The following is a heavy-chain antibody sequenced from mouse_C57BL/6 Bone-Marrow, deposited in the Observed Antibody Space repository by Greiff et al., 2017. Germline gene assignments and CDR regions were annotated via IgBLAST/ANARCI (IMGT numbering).Heavy chain of an antibody. CDR3: AKKDITTAPYAMDY. D-gene: IGHD1-1*01. CDR2: LWRGGST. CDR1: GFSLTCYG. V-gene: IGHV2-5*01. J-gene: IGHJ4*01. Sequence: QVQLQQSGPGLVLPSQSLSITCTVSGFSLTCYGVHWVRQFPGKVLAWLGVLWRGGSTDFNAAFMSRLSITKDNSKSQVFFKMNSLQADATAIYYGAKKDITTAPYAMDYWGQGTSVTGAS.